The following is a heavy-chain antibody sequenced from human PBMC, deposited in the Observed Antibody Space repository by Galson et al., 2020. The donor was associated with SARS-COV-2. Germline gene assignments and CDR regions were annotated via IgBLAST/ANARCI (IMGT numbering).Heavy chain of an antibody. CDR2: ITGSGGST. CDR1: GFTFSSYA. D-gene: IGHD6-19*01. V-gene: IGHV3-23*01. CDR3: AKDKGYSSGWYPGRDFDY. J-gene: IGHJ4*02. Sequence: GESPKISCAASGFTFSSYAMSWVRQAPGKGLESVSAITGSGGSTYYAHSVKCRLTISRDNSKNTLYLQMNSLRAEDTAVYYCAKDKGYSSGWYPGRDFDYWGQGTLVTVSS.